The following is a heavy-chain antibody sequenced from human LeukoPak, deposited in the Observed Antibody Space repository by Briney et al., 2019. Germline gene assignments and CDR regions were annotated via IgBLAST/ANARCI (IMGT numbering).Heavy chain of an antibody. CDR1: GFTVSTNY. CDR2: FYSGGST. Sequence: GGSLRLSCAASGFTVSTNYMNWVRQAPGKGLEWVSVFYSGGSTYYADSVKGRFTISRDNSKNTLYLQMNRLRAEDTAVYYCARDTVTAFRFRDYYYYGMDVWGQGTTVTVSS. V-gene: IGHV3-53*01. CDR3: ARDTVTAFRFRDYYYYGMDV. D-gene: IGHD4-17*01. J-gene: IGHJ6*02.